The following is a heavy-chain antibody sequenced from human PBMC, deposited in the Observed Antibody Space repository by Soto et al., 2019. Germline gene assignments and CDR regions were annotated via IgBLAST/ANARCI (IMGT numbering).Heavy chain of an antibody. CDR1: GYTFTSYY. D-gene: IGHD6-13*01. Sequence: ASVKVSCKASGYTFTSYYMHWVRQAPGQGLEWMGIINPSGGSTSYAQKFQGRVTMTRDTSTSTVYMELSSLRSEDTAVYYCARNLNDRSSSGHGGCFAPWGRETRVTVSS. J-gene: IGHJ5*02. V-gene: IGHV1-46*01. CDR2: INPSGGST. CDR3: ARNLNDRSSSGHGGCFAP.